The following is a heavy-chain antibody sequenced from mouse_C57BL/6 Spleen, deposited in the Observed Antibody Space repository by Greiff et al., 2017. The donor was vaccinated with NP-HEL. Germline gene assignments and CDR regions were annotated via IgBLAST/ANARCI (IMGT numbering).Heavy chain of an antibody. CDR2: ISNGGGST. J-gene: IGHJ2*01. CDR3: ARASNYDYFDY. V-gene: IGHV5-12*01. CDR1: GFTFSDYY. D-gene: IGHD2-5*01. Sequence: EVKLMESGGGLVQPGGSLKLSCAASGFTFSDYYMYWVRQTPEKRLEWVAYISNGGGSTYYPDTVKGRFTISRDNAKNTLYLQMSRLKSEDTAMYYCARASNYDYFDYWGQGTTLTVSS.